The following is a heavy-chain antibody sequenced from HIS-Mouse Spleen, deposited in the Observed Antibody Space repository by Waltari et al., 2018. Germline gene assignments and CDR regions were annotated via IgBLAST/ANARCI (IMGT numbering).Heavy chain of an antibody. CDR1: GGSFSGYY. V-gene: IGHV4-34*01. J-gene: IGHJ3*02. CDR3: ARAGGRAFDI. Sequence: QVQLQQWGAGLLKPSETLSLTCAVYGGSFSGYYWSWIRQPPGKGLEWIGEINHSGSTNYNPSLKSRVTISVDTSKNQFSLQLNSVTPEDTAVYYCARAGGRAFDIWGQGTMVTVSS. D-gene: IGHD3-16*01. CDR2: INHSGST.